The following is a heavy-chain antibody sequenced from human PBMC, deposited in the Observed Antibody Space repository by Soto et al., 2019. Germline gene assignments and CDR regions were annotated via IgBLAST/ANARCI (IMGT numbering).Heavy chain of an antibody. V-gene: IGHV3-74*03. Sequence: GGSLRLSCAASEFSFSSYSMHWVRQAPGKGLVWVSRVNSDESSTTYADSVKGRFTISRDNAKKTLYLQMNSLRVEDTAVYYCAREGDGTTGYYQDYWGHGTLVTVSS. D-gene: IGHD3-22*01. J-gene: IGHJ4*01. CDR2: VNSDESST. CDR3: AREGDGTTGYYQDY. CDR1: EFSFSSYS.